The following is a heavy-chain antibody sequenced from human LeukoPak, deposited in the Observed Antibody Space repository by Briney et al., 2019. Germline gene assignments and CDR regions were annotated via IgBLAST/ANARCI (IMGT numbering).Heavy chain of an antibody. CDR3: ARDLEYYGSGSSFDY. Sequence: GSLRLSCAASGFTFSSYAMHWVRQAPGKGLEWVAVISYDGSNKYYADSVKGRFTIPRDNSKNTLYLQMNSLRAEDTAVYYCARDLEYYGSGSSFDYWGQGTLVTVSS. J-gene: IGHJ4*02. V-gene: IGHV3-30-3*01. D-gene: IGHD3-10*01. CDR2: ISYDGSNK. CDR1: GFTFSSYA.